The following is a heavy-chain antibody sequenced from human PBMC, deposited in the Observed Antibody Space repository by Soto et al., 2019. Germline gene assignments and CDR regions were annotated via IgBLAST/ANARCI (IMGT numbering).Heavy chain of an antibody. Sequence: QITLKESGPTLVKPTQTLTLTCTFSGFSLSTTGVGVGWIRQPPGKALDWLALIYWDDDKRYSPSLKSRLTITQDTSTNQVVLTMTNMDPIDPATYYCVHANPVTTGRDYWGQGTLVTVSS. CDR3: VHANPVTTGRDY. J-gene: IGHJ4*02. CDR2: IYWDDDK. D-gene: IGHD4-17*01. CDR1: GFSLSTTGVG. V-gene: IGHV2-5*02.